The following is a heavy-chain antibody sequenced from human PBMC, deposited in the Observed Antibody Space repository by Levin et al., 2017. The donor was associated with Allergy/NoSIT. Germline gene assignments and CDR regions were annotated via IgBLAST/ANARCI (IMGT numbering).Heavy chain of an antibody. Sequence: PGGSLRLSCAASGFTVSSNYMSWVRQAPGKGLEWVSVIYSGGSTYYADSVKGRFTISRDNSKNTLYLQMNSLRAEDTAVYYCARAGLLWFGEPVGAFDIWGQGTMVTVSS. J-gene: IGHJ3*02. CDR2: IYSGGST. D-gene: IGHD3-10*01. V-gene: IGHV3-66*01. CDR3: ARAGLLWFGEPVGAFDI. CDR1: GFTVSSNY.